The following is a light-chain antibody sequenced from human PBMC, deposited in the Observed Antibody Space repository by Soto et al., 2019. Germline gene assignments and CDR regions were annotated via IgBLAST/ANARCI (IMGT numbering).Light chain of an antibody. CDR2: DAS. CDR1: QSSSSW. CDR3: QQYNSYWT. Sequence: DIQMTQSPSTLSASVGDRVTITCRASQSSSSWLAWYQQKPGKAPKLLVYDASSLESGVPSRFSGSGSGTEFTLTISSLPPDDFATYYYQQYNSYWTFGQGTKVEIK. V-gene: IGKV1-5*01. J-gene: IGKJ1*01.